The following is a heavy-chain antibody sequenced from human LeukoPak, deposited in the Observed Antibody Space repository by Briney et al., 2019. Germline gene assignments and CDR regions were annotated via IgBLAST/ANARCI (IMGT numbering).Heavy chain of an antibody. CDR3: ATLGNDFWSGYPSRTFDY. Sequence: ASVKASCKVSGYTFTDYYMHCVQQAPGTGLECMGLVDPEDGETIYAEKFQGRVTITADTSPDTAYMELSSLKSEDMAVYYCATLGNDFWSGYPSRTFDYWGQGTLVTVSS. CDR2: VDPEDGET. V-gene: IGHV1-69-2*01. D-gene: IGHD3-3*01. CDR1: GYTFTDYY. J-gene: IGHJ4*02.